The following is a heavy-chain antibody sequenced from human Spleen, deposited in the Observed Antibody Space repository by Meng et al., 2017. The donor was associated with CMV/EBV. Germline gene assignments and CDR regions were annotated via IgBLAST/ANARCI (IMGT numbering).Heavy chain of an antibody. D-gene: IGHD3-22*01. Sequence: GESLKISCAASGFTFSNAWMSWVRQAPGKGLEWVGRIKSKTDGGTTDYAAPVKGRFTISRDDSKNTLYLQMNSLKTEDTAVYYCARVGAYDSSGYLPNWFDPWGQGTLVTVSS. J-gene: IGHJ5*02. CDR2: IKSKTDGGTT. V-gene: IGHV3-15*05. CDR1: GFTFSNAW. CDR3: ARVGAYDSSGYLPNWFDP.